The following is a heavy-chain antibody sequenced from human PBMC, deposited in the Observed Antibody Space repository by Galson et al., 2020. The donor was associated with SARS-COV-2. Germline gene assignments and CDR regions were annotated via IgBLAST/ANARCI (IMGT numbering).Heavy chain of an antibody. CDR1: GFTFSSYW. V-gene: IGHV3-7*01. Sequence: QLGESLKISCAASGFTFSSYWMSWVRQAPGKGLEWVANIDQDRSEKYYVDSVRGRFTISRDNAKNSLYLRMNSLRAEDTAVYYCARVSDDDLRISRGGWDRPYYVDYWGQGTLVTVSS. CDR3: ARVSDDDLRISRGGWDRPYYVDY. J-gene: IGHJ4*02. D-gene: IGHD6-19*01. CDR2: IDQDRSEK.